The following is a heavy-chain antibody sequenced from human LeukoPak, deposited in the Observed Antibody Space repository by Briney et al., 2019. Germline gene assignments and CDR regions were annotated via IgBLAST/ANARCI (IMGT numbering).Heavy chain of an antibody. CDR3: AKDLPAAVD. Sequence: SGGSLRLSCATSGFSFSSYSMSWVRQAPGKGLEWVSFISRTSDDIYHADSVKGRFTISRDNAKNSLYLQMNSLRAEDTGVYYCAKDLPAAVDWGQGTLVTVSS. J-gene: IGHJ4*02. CDR2: ISRTSDDI. D-gene: IGHD2-15*01. CDR1: GFSFSSYS. V-gene: IGHV3-21*01.